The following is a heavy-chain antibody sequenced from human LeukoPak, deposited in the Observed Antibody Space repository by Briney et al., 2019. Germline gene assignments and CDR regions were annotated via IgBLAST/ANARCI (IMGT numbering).Heavy chain of an antibody. Sequence: GGSLRLSCAASGFTFSSYSMNWVRQAPGKGLEWVSSISSSSSYIYYADSVKGRFTISRDNSKNTLYLQMNSLRAEDTAVYYCAKVPDGSGSYDYWGQGTLVTVSS. CDR1: GFTFSSYS. CDR2: ISSSSSYI. V-gene: IGHV3-21*01. J-gene: IGHJ4*02. CDR3: AKVPDGSGSYDY. D-gene: IGHD3-10*01.